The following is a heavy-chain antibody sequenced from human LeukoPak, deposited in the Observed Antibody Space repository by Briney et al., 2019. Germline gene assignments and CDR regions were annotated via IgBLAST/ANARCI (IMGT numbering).Heavy chain of an antibody. CDR1: GFTVSSNY. J-gene: IGHJ4*02. CDR2: IYSGGST. Sequence: PGGSLRLSCAASGFTVSSNYMSWVRPAPGKGLEWVSVIYSGGSTYYADSVKGRFTISRDNSKNTLYLQMNSLRAEDTAVYYCARRRDGYNSLVYWGQGTLVTVSS. D-gene: IGHD5-24*01. CDR3: ARRRDGYNSLVY. V-gene: IGHV3-53*01.